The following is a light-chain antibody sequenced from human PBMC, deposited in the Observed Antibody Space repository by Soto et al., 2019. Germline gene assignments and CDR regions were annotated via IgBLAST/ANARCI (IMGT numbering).Light chain of an antibody. CDR1: NIKSKS. Sequence: SYELTQPPSVSVAPGQTARITWGGNNIKSKSVHWYQQRPGQAPVLVVHDDSDRPSGIPERFSGSNSENTATLIITRVEAVDEADYYCQVWDTGNDHVVFGGGTKVTVL. V-gene: IGLV3-21*02. J-gene: IGLJ2*01. CDR2: DDS. CDR3: QVWDTGNDHVV.